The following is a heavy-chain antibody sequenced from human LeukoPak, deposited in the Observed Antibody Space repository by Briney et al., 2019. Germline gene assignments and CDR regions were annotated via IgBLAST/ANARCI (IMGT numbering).Heavy chain of an antibody. D-gene: IGHD3-22*01. CDR1: DDSITMYY. J-gene: IGHJ5*01. CDR3: ARVSSTYYYDNRGWFDS. CDR2: VDHTGST. V-gene: IGHV4-59*01. Sequence: SETLSLTCTVSDDSITMYYWTWIRQPPGKGLEWIGYVDHTGSTKFNPSLNGRVSISRDTSKNLFSLRLRSVTAADTAVYYCARVSSTYYYDNRGWFDSWGQGTLVTVSS.